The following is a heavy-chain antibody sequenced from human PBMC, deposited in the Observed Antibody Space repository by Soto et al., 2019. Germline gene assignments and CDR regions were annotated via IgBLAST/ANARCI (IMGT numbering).Heavy chain of an antibody. CDR2: IYYSGST. CDR3: ARSVFP. Sequence: QVQLQEAGPRLGKPSQNLSLTFTVSCGSLRSGGYYWNWIRQHPGKSLEWIGYIYYSGSTYYNPSLKSRVTISVDTSKNQFSLKLSSVTAADTAVYYCARSVFPWGQGTLVTVSS. CDR1: CGSLRSGGYY. J-gene: IGHJ5*02. V-gene: IGHV4-31*03.